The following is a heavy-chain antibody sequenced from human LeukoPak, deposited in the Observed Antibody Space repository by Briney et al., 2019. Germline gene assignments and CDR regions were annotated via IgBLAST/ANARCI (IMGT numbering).Heavy chain of an antibody. V-gene: IGHV3-9*03. J-gene: IGHJ6*03. CDR2: ISWNSSSI. Sequence: PGRSLRLSCAASGFTFGDYAMRWVRQAPGKGLEWVSGISWNSSSIGYADSVKGRFTISRDNAKNYLYLQMHSLRAEDMALYYCAKVAKGYYYNYYMDVWGKGTTVTVSS. CDR3: AKVAKGYYYNYYMDV. CDR1: GFTFGDYA.